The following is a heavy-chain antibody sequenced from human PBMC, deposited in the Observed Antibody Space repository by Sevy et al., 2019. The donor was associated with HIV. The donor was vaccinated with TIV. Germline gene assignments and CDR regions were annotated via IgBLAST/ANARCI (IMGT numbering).Heavy chain of an antibody. CDR1: GGTFSSYA. J-gene: IGHJ3*02. CDR2: IIPIFGTA. D-gene: IGHD2-2*01. V-gene: IGHV1-69*13. Sequence: ASVNVSCKASGGTFSSYAISWVRQAPGQGLEWMGGIIPIFGTANYAQKFQGRVTITADESTSTAYMELSSLRSEDTAVYYCAGADIVVVPAADPDGAFDIWGQGTMVTVSS. CDR3: AGADIVVVPAADPDGAFDI.